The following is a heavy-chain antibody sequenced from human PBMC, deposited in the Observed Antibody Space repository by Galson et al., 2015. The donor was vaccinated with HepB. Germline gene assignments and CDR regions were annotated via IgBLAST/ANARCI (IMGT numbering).Heavy chain of an antibody. V-gene: IGHV3-30*18. CDR3: AKDPYLYSALAGTMAGFDY. J-gene: IGHJ4*02. CDR1: GFTFSNYG. D-gene: IGHD6-19*01. CDR2: ISYDGSNK. Sequence: SLRLSCAASGFTFSNYGMHWVRQAPGKGLEWVAVISYDGSNKYYADSVKGRFTISRDNSKNTLYLQMNSLRAEDTALCYCAKDPYLYSALAGTMAGFDYWGQGTLVTASS.